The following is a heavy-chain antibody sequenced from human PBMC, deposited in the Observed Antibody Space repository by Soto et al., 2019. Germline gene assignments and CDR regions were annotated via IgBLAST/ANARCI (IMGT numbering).Heavy chain of an antibody. CDR2: ISYDGSNK. V-gene: IGHV3-30*18. J-gene: IGHJ6*02. D-gene: IGHD2-2*01. CDR1: EFTFSTYG. Sequence: QVQLVESGGGVVQPGRSLRLSCAASEFTFSTYGMHWVRQAPGKGLEWVAVISYDGSNKYYADSVKGRFTISRDNPKNTLYLQMNSLRAEDTAVYYCAKAHCSSTSCYPLYYYYYGMDVWGQGTTVTVSS. CDR3: AKAHCSSTSCYPLYYYYYGMDV.